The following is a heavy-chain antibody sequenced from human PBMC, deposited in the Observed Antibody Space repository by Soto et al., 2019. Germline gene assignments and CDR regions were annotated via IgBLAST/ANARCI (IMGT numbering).Heavy chain of an antibody. J-gene: IGHJ4*02. Sequence: PPETLSLTCTVSGGSISSGGYYWSRIRQHPGKGLEWIGYIYYSGSTYYNPSLKSRVTISVDTSKNQFSLKLSSVTAADTAVYYCARGRYYYDSSGYYLTYYFDYWGQGTLVIVSS. D-gene: IGHD3-22*01. V-gene: IGHV4-31*03. CDR2: IYYSGST. CDR1: GGSISSGGYY. CDR3: ARGRYYYDSSGYYLTYYFDY.